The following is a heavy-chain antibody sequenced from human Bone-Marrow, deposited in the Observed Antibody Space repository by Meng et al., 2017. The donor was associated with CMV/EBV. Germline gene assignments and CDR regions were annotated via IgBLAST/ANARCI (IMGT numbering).Heavy chain of an antibody. D-gene: IGHD6-6*01. CDR1: GGSISGYY. J-gene: IGHJ6*02. Sequence: SETLSLTCSVSGGSISGYYWSWIRQPPGKGLEWIGYIHYSGSTNYNPSLKSRVTILVDTSKNQFSLKLSSVTAADTAVYYCARYHISSSDYNYYGMDVWGQGTTVTVSS. CDR3: ARYHISSSDYNYYGMDV. CDR2: IHYSGST. V-gene: IGHV4-59*01.